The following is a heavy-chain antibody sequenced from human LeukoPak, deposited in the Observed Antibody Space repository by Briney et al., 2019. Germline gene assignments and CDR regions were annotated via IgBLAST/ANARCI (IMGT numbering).Heavy chain of an antibody. V-gene: IGHV3-49*04. CDR1: GFTFGDYA. Sequence: GGSLRLSCTASGFTFGDYAMSWVRQAPGKGLECGGIIRSKAYGGTTEYAASVKGRFTISRDDSKTIAYLQMNSLKTEDTGVYYCTRVGHYYDSRGYYVVDFDYWGQGTLVTVSS. J-gene: IGHJ4*02. CDR2: IRSKAYGGTT. CDR3: TRVGHYYDSRGYYVVDFDY. D-gene: IGHD3-22*01.